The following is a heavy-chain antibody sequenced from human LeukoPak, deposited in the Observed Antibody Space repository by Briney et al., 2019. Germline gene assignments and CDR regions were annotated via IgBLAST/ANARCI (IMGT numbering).Heavy chain of an antibody. D-gene: IGHD3-22*01. J-gene: IGHJ3*02. Sequence: PGGSLRLSCAVSGFTFDDYGMSWVRQAPGKGLEWVSGINWNGGSTGYAASVKGRFTISRDNAKNSLYLQMNSLRAEDTALYYCARSYYDSSGYYYVRAFDIWGQGTMVTVSS. CDR3: ARSYYDSSGYYYVRAFDI. V-gene: IGHV3-20*04. CDR1: GFTFDDYG. CDR2: INWNGGST.